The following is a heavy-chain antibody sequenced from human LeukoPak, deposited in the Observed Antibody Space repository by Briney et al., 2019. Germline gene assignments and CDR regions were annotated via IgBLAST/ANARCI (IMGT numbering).Heavy chain of an antibody. CDR2: IYPGDSDT. Sequence: TGESLEISCKGFGYRFSDYWIGWVRQMPGKGLEWMGIIYPGDSDTRYSPSFQGQVTISADKSISTAYLQWSSLKASDTAMYYCARVVPAANWPPDAFDIWGQGTMVTVSS. CDR3: ARVVPAANWPPDAFDI. D-gene: IGHD2-2*01. J-gene: IGHJ3*02. V-gene: IGHV5-51*01. CDR1: GYRFSDYW.